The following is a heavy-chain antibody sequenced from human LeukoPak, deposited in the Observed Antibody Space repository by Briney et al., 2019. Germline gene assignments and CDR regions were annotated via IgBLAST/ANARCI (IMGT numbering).Heavy chain of an antibody. J-gene: IGHJ4*02. D-gene: IGHD3-22*01. V-gene: IGHV3-21*06. CDR2: NNTVSSYI. Sequence: GGSLRLSCAASGFSLSIYSFNWVRQAPRRRLGWDSFNNTVSSYIYYADSLKGRFTISRDNAKNSVYLQMDSLRAEDSAVYYCARLRRNTDSSGFFYYYDYWGQGTLVTVSS. CDR1: GFSLSIYS. CDR3: ARLRRNTDSSGFFYYYDY.